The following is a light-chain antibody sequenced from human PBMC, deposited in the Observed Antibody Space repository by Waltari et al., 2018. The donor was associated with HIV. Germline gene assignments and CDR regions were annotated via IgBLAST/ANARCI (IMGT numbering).Light chain of an antibody. CDR3: QHYDNLPLT. CDR1: QDISNY. J-gene: IGKJ4*01. V-gene: IGKV1-33*01. CDR2: DAS. Sequence: DIQMTQSPSSLSASVGDRVSITCQASQDISNYLNWHQQKPGKAPKLLIYDASNLETGVPSRFSGSGSGTDFTLTISNLQPEDIATYYCQHYDNLPLTFGGGTEVEIK.